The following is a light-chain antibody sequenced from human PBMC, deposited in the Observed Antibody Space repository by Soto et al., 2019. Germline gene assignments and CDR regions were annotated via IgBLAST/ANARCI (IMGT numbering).Light chain of an antibody. CDR1: RPIDTY. CDR2: GAS. CDR3: QQSYSTPLYT. V-gene: IGKV1-39*01. Sequence: IQMTQPPSSLSASVGDRVTITCRASRPIDTYLNWYQYKPGKAPKLLIYGASSLHSGVPSRFRGSGSGTEFTLTISSLQPEDFATYYCQQSYSTPLYTSGQGTKLEIK. J-gene: IGKJ2*01.